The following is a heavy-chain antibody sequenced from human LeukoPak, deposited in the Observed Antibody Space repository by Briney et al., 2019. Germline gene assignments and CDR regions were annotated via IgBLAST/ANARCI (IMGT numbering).Heavy chain of an antibody. CDR3: AGGRPHGNDY. V-gene: IGHV3-30*03. Sequence: GGSLRLSCAASGFTFSSYGMHWVRQAPGKGLEWVAVISYDGSNKYYADSVKGRFTISRDNSKNTLYLQMNSLRVEDTAVYYCAGGRPHGNDYWGQGTLVTVSS. CDR1: GFTFSSYG. D-gene: IGHD4-23*01. CDR2: ISYDGSNK. J-gene: IGHJ4*02.